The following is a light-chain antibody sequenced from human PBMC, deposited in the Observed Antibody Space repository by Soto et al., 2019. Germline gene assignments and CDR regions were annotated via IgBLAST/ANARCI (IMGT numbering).Light chain of an antibody. CDR2: GAS. CDR3: QQYGNSPRT. Sequence: EIVFTQSPGTLSLSPGERATLSCRASQSVTSSYLAWYQQKPGQAPRLLIYGASSRATGIPDRFSGSGSGTDFTLTISRLEPEDFEVYYCQQYGNSPRTFGQGTRLEIK. V-gene: IGKV3-20*01. CDR1: QSVTSSY. J-gene: IGKJ5*01.